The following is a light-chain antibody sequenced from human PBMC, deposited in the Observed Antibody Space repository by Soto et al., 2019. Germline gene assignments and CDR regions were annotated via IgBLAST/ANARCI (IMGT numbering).Light chain of an antibody. J-gene: IGKJ4*01. CDR3: QQSYSPPFT. CDR1: QNITTY. Sequence: DIQMTQSPSSLSASVGDRVTITCRASQNITTYLNWYQQKAGVAPNLLIYAASNLQSGVPSRFSGSGSGTDFTLPISTLPRADFATYYCQQSYSPPFTVAGGTNVDIK. V-gene: IGKV1-39*01. CDR2: AAS.